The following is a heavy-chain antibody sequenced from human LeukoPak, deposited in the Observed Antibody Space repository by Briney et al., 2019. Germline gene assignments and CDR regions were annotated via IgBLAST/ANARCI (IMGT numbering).Heavy chain of an antibody. J-gene: IGHJ4*02. Sequence: PGGSLRLSYAASGFTFSSYEMIWVRQAPGKGLEWVSYISSSGSTMYYADSVKGRFTISRDNAKNSLYLQMNSLRAEDTAVYYCARYGDYWGQGTLVTVSS. D-gene: IGHD4-17*01. CDR3: ARYGDY. CDR1: GFTFSSYE. CDR2: ISSSGSTM. V-gene: IGHV3-48*03.